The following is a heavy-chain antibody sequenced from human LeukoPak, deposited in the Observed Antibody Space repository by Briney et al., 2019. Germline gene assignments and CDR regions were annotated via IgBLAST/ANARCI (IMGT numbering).Heavy chain of an antibody. J-gene: IGHJ3*02. V-gene: IGHV3-48*01. CDR1: GFTFSSYS. D-gene: IGHD3-3*01. CDR3: ASTFGVVTRGAFDI. Sequence: GGSLRLSCAASGFTFSSYSMNWVRQAPGKGLEWVSYISSSSSTIYYADSVKGRFTISRDNAKNSLYLQMNSLRAEDTAVYYCASTFGVVTRGAFDIWGQGTMVTASS. CDR2: ISSSSSTI.